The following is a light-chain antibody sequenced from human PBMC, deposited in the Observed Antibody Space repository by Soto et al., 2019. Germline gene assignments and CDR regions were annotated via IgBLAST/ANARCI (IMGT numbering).Light chain of an antibody. Sequence: QAVVTQPPSVSGTPGQRVSISCSGSRSNIGINAVDWYHQLPGTAPKVLIYANNQRPSGVPDRFSGSKSGTSASLAINGLQSDDEAHYYCAAWDDSLNGLVFGGGTKLTV. CDR3: AAWDDSLNGLV. J-gene: IGLJ2*01. CDR2: ANN. CDR1: RSNIGINA. V-gene: IGLV1-44*01.